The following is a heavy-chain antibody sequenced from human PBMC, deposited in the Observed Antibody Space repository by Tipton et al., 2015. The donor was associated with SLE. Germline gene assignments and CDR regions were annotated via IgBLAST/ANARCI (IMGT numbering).Heavy chain of an antibody. CDR3: VRERKYVVRFRELVAPDL. D-gene: IGHD1-26*01. V-gene: IGHV4-61*02. CDR1: GGSITSKNYF. CDR2: IYAWGYT. J-gene: IGHJ3*01. Sequence: TLSLTCTVSGGSITSKNYFWNWIRQPAGKTLEWIGRIYAWGYTDYNPSLESRVTMSVDTSKNQFSLKLSSVTAADTAMYYCVRERKYVVRFRELVAPDLWGQGTAITVSS.